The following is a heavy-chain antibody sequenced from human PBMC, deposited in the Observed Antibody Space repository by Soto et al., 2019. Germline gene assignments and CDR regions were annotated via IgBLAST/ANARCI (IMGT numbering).Heavy chain of an antibody. J-gene: IGHJ6*02. CDR3: TRLSEDNYGDDHYYYYYGMDV. Sequence: GGSLRLSCAASGFTFSGSAMHWVRQASGKGLEWVGRIRSKANSYATAYAASVKGRFTISRDDSKNTAYLQMNSLKTEDTAVYYCTRLSEDNYGDDHYYYYYGMDVWGQGTTVTVSS. CDR2: IRSKANSYAT. CDR1: GFTFSGSA. V-gene: IGHV3-73*01. D-gene: IGHD4-17*01.